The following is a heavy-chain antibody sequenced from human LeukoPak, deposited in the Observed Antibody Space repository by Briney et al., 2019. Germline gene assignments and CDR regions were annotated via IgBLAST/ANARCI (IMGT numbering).Heavy chain of an antibody. CDR1: GGSINTYY. V-gene: IGHV4-59*01. CDR3: ARDSPHYDILTGYYGEQWFDP. D-gene: IGHD3-9*01. CDR2: IYHSGST. Sequence: NSSETLSLTCTVSGGSINTYYWSWIRQPPGKGLEWIGYIYHSGSTNYNPSLKGRVTISIDTSKNQFSLKLSSVTAANTAVYYCARDSPHYDILTGYYGEQWFDPWGQGTLVTVSS. J-gene: IGHJ5*02.